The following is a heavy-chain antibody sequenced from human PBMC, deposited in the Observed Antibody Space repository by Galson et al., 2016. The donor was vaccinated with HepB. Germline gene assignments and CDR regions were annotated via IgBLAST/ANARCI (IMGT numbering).Heavy chain of an antibody. CDR3: ARATIIPGARMVFDS. Sequence: SETLSLTCAVSGGSVSGSDWWSWVRQSPAKGLEWIGEIYHTGTTNNNPFLNRRFTLLVDKSRNEFSLNVTSVTAADTAVYYCARATIIPGARMVFDSWGQGTLVTVSS. V-gene: IGHV4-4*02. D-gene: IGHD5-24*01. CDR2: IYHTGTT. J-gene: IGHJ5*01. CDR1: GGSVSGSDW.